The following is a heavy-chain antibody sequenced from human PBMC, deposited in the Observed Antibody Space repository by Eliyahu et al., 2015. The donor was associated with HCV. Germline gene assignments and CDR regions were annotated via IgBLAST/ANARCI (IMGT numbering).Heavy chain of an antibody. CDR1: GGSISSYY. Sequence: QVQLQESGPGLVKPSETLSLTCTVXGGSISSYYWSWIRQPPGKGLEWIGYIYYSGSTNYNPSLKSRVTISVDTSKNQFSLKLSSVTAADTAVYYCARDRSVGATTRLFDYWGQGTLVTVSS. V-gene: IGHV4-59*01. CDR2: IYYSGST. D-gene: IGHD1-26*01. J-gene: IGHJ4*02. CDR3: ARDRSVGATTRLFDY.